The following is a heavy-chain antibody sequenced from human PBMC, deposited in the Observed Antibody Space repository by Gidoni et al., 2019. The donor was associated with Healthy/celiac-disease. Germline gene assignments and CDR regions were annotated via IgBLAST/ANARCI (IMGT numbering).Heavy chain of an antibody. D-gene: IGHD2-15*01. V-gene: IGHV3-33*01. CDR3: ARSSGYCSGGSCSPFDP. J-gene: IGHJ5*02. CDR1: GFSFSSYG. Sequence: QVQLVESGGGVVQPGRSLRLSCSASGFSFSSYGMHWVRQAPGKGLEWVAVIWYDGSNKYYADSVKGRFTISRDNSKNTLYLQMNSLRAEDTAVYYCARSSGYCSGGSCSPFDPWGQGTLVTVSS. CDR2: IWYDGSNK.